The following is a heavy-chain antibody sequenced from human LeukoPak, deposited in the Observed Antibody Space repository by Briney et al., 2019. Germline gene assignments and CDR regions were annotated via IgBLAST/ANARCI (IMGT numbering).Heavy chain of an antibody. CDR2: MNPNSGNT. V-gene: IGHV1-8*03. J-gene: IGHJ4*02. CDR1: GYTFTSYD. D-gene: IGHD3/OR15-3a*01. CDR3: ARSNMVWTPTRVFEY. Sequence: ASVKVSCKASGYTFTSYDINWVRQATGQGLEWMGWMNPNSGNTGYAQKFQGRVTITRNTSISTAYMELSSLRAEDTAVYYCARSNMVWTPTRVFEYWGQGTLVAVSS.